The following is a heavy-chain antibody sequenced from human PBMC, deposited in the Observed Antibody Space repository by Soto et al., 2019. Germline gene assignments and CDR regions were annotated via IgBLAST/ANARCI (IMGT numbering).Heavy chain of an antibody. CDR1: GDSINTDYY. D-gene: IGHD3-22*01. Sequence: SETLSLTCTVSGDSINTDYYLIWLRHPPGKVLEWIGHIYCSGGTFKNPSLQSRLTMSVDTSKNQFSLKLSSVTAADTAVYYCGRDKASKFYDSRNYDPHFDPWGQGTLVTVSS. J-gene: IGHJ5*02. CDR3: GRDKASKFYDSRNYDPHFDP. CDR2: IYCSGGT. V-gene: IGHV4-30-4*01.